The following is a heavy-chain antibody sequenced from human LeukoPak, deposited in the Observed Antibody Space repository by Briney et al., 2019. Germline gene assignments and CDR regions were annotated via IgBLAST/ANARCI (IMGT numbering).Heavy chain of an antibody. CDR3: ARRGDFWSGYTYYYYYMDV. J-gene: IGHJ6*03. CDR2: INTNTGNP. D-gene: IGHD3-3*01. Sequence: KVXXKGSGYTFTSYAMNWVRQAPGQGLEWMGWINTNTGNPTYAQGFTGRFVFSLDTSVSTAYLQISSLKAEDTAVYYCARRGDFWSGYTYYYYYMDVWGKGTTVTVSS. V-gene: IGHV7-4-1*02. CDR1: GYTFTSYA.